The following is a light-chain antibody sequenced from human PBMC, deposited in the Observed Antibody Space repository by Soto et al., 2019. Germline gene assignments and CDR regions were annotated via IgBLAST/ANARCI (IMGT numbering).Light chain of an antibody. CDR1: QDITNH. CDR2: DVS. V-gene: IGKV1-39*01. CDR3: QQSYSTPRT. J-gene: IGKJ2*01. Sequence: DIQMTQSPSSLSASVGDRVTITCRAAQDITNHLSWYQQKPGKAPNLLIYDVSNLKTGVPSRFSGSGSGTDFTLTISSLQPEDFATYYCQQSYSTPRTFGQGTKLEIK.